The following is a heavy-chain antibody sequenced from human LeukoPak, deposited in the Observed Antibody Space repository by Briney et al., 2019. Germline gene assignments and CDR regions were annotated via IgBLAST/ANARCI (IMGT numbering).Heavy chain of an antibody. J-gene: IGHJ5*02. CDR3: AGEPVAAGMGTLSGA. V-gene: IGHV1-2*02. CDR2: VNPNTGGT. CDR1: GYTFSDYA. D-gene: IGHD5-18*01. Sequence: GASVTVSCKASGYTFSDYAIHWVRQAPGQGLEWMGWVNPNTGGTSYAQKFQGRVTMTRDTSISTAYMQLNRLTSDDTAVYYCAGEPVAAGMGTLSGAWGEGTLVTVSS.